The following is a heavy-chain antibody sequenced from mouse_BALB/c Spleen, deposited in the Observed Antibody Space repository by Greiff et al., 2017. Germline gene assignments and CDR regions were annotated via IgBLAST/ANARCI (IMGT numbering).Heavy chain of an antibody. CDR3: VRAEGAMDY. V-gene: IGHV2-9-2*01. J-gene: IGHJ4*01. CDR1: GFSLTSYD. CDR2: IWTGGGT. Sequence: QVQLQQSGPGLVAPSQSLSITCTVSGFSLTSYDISWIRQPPGKGLEWLGVIWTGGGTNYNSAFMSRLSISKDNSKSQVFLKMNSLQTDDTAIYYCVRAEGAMDYWGQGTSVTVSS.